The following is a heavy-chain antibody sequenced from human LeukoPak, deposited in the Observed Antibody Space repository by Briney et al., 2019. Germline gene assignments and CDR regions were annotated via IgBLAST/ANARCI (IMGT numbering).Heavy chain of an antibody. CDR3: KSGGAAPGSFDN. J-gene: IGHJ4*02. V-gene: IGHV3-7*01. CDR1: GCTFSDYW. Sequence: GGSMRLSCAASGCTFSDYWMSWMRQAPGQGLEWVANIKYDGDEEYYVDSVKGRFTISRDNAKNSLYLQLNSLRVEDTAVYYCKSGGAAPGSFDNWGQGTLVPVSP. D-gene: IGHD6-13*01. CDR2: IKYDGDEE.